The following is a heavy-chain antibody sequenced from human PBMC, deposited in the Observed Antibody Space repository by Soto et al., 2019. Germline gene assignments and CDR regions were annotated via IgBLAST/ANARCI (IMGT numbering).Heavy chain of an antibody. J-gene: IGHJ6*02. Sequence: QVQLVESGGGVVQPGTSLRLSGASSGFTFRTHAMHWVRQAPGKGLEWMAVIAYDGNEKFYADSVKGRFTISRDNSKNALYLQINTLRTEDTAVYYCAKDVGDSDPYYNRMDVWGQGTTVTVSS. D-gene: IGHD3-10*01. CDR2: IAYDGNEK. V-gene: IGHV3-30*18. CDR3: AKDVGDSDPYYNRMDV. CDR1: GFTFRTHA.